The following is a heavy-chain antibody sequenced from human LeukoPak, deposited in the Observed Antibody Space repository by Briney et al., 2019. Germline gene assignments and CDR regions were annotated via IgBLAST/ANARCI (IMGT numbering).Heavy chain of an antibody. D-gene: IGHD3-22*01. V-gene: IGHV3-23*01. J-gene: IGHJ4*02. Sequence: GGSLRLSCAASGFTFSSYGMSWVRQAPGKGLEWVSAISGSGGSTYYADSVKGRFTISRDNSKNTLYLQMNSLKTEDTAVYYCTTAHYYYDSSGYYQFPDYWGQGTLVTVSS. CDR1: GFTFSSYG. CDR2: ISGSGGST. CDR3: TTAHYYYDSSGYYQFPDY.